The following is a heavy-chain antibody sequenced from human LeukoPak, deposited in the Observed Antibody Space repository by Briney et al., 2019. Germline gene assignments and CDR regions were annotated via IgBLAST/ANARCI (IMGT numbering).Heavy chain of an antibody. CDR2: INHSGST. J-gene: IGHJ6*04. Sequence: PSETLCLTCAVYGGSFSGYYWSWIRQPPGKGLEWIGEINHSGSTNYNPSLKSRVTISVDTSKNQFSLKLSSVTAADTAVYYCARRITMVRGHYGMDVWGKGTTVTVSS. D-gene: IGHD3-10*01. V-gene: IGHV4-34*01. CDR3: ARRITMVRGHYGMDV. CDR1: GGSFSGYY.